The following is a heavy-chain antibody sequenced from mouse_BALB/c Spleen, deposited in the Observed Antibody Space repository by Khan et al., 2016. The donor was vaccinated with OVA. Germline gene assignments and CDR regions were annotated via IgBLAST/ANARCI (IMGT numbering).Heavy chain of an antibody. V-gene: IGHV3-6*02. Sequence: EVQLQESGPGLVKPSQSLSLTCSVTGYSITSGYFWNWIRQFPGNKLEWMGYIRYDGNSNYNPSLKNRISITRDTSKNQFFLQLNSVTPEDTDTYYCARGGSSGPAWFAYWGQGTLVTVSA. J-gene: IGHJ3*01. CDR2: IRYDGNS. CDR3: ARGGSSGPAWFAY. D-gene: IGHD3-1*01. CDR1: GYSITSGYF.